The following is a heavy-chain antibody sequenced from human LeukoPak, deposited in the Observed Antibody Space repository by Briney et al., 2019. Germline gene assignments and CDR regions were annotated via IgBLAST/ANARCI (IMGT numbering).Heavy chain of an antibody. CDR1: GYSFTSYW. CDR3: ARQDYYDSSGYGDFDY. V-gene: IGHV5-51*01. CDR2: IYPGDSDT. D-gene: IGHD3-22*01. J-gene: IGHJ4*02. Sequence: ASVKISCKGSGYSFTSYWIGWVRQMPGKGLEWMGIIYPGDSDTRYSPSFQVQVTISADKSISTAYLQWSSLKASDTAMYYCARQDYYDSSGYGDFDYWGQGTLVTVSS.